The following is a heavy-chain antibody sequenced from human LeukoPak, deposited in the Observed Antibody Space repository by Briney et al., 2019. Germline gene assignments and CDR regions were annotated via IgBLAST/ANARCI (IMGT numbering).Heavy chain of an antibody. CDR3: ARGLTTFGP. CDR2: IKRDGSEK. V-gene: IGHV3-7*01. J-gene: IGHJ5*02. Sequence: TGGSLRLSCAVSGFAFSSYWMSWVRQAPGKGLEWVANIKRDGSEKYYVDSVKGRFTISRDNAKNSLFLQMNSLTAEDTAVYYCARGLTTFGPWGQGTLVTVSS. CDR1: GFAFSSYW. D-gene: IGHD4/OR15-4a*01.